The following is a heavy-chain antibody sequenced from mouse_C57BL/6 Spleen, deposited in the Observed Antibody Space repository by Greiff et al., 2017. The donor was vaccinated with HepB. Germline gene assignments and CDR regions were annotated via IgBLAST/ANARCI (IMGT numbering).Heavy chain of an antibody. J-gene: IGHJ1*03. CDR3: ARAPHYCGSSYVYWYFDV. V-gene: IGHV1-7*01. D-gene: IGHD1-1*01. Sequence: VQLQQSGAELAKPGASVKLSCKASGYTFTSYWMHWVKQRPGQGLEWIGYINPSSGYTKYNQKFKDKATLTADKSSSTAYMRLSSLTYEDSAVYYCARAPHYCGSSYVYWYFDVWGTGTTVTVSS. CDR2: INPSSGYT. CDR1: GYTFTSYW.